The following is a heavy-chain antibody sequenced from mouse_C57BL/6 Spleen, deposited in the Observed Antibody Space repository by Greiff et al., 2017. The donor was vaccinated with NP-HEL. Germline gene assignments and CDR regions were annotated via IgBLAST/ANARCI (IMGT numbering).Heavy chain of an antibody. J-gene: IGHJ2*01. CDR3: ARRGGNYVFDY. CDR2: IHPNSGST. D-gene: IGHD2-1*01. V-gene: IGHV1-64*01. Sequence: VQLQQPGAELVKPGASVKLSCKASRYTFTSYWMHWVKQRPGQGLEWIGMIHPNSGSTNYNEKFKSKATLTVDKSSSTAYMQLSSLTSEDSAVYYCARRGGNYVFDYWGQGTTLTVSS. CDR1: RYTFTSYW.